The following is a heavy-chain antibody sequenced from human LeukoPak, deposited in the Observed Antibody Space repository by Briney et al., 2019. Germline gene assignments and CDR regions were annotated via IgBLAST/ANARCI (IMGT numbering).Heavy chain of an antibody. D-gene: IGHD2-15*01. Sequence: SGTLSLTCAVSGGSISNSNWWSWVRQPPGKGLEWIGEVYHSGGTNYNPSLKSRVTISVDKSKNQFSLNLSSVTAADTAVYHCARRGCSGGICPFDYWGQGTLVTVSS. CDR3: ARRGCSGGICPFDY. V-gene: IGHV4-4*02. CDR2: VYHSGGT. J-gene: IGHJ4*02. CDR1: GGSISNSNW.